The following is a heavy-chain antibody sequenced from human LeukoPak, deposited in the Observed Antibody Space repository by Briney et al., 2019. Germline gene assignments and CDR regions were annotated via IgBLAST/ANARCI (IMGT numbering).Heavy chain of an antibody. Sequence: PGGSLRLSCAASGFTFSDYGMHWVRQAPGKGLEWVAVVSYDGTNEKYADPVKGRFTISRGNSKNTLSLQMNSLRADDTAVYYCAKDWANGDYIDHWGQGTLVTVSS. V-gene: IGHV3-30*18. J-gene: IGHJ4*02. D-gene: IGHD2-8*01. CDR2: VSYDGTNE. CDR3: AKDWANGDYIDH. CDR1: GFTFSDYG.